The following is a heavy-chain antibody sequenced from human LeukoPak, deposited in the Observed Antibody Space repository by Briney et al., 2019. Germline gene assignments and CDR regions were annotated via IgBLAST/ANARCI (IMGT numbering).Heavy chain of an antibody. V-gene: IGHV4-4*07. CDR1: GGSISRYY. J-gene: IGHJ4*02. CDR2: IYSTGST. CDR3: ARQIASAGTAGVDF. D-gene: IGHD6-13*01. Sequence: SATLSLTRTVSGGSISRYYWSWIRRPAGKGLEWLGRIYSTGSTNYNPSLKSRVTMSVDTSRNQFSRRLRSVTAADTAVYYCARQIASAGTAGVDFWGQGALGTVSS.